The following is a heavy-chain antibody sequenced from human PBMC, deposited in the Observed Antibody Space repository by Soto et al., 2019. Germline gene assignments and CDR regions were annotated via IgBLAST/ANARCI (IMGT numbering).Heavy chain of an antibody. J-gene: IGHJ6*02. D-gene: IGHD3-16*01. CDR1: GYTFTSYG. CDR2: INAYTGNT. Sequence: QVQLVQSGAEVKKPGASVKVSCKASGYTFTSYGFSWVRQAPGQGLEWMGWINAYTGNTNYAQKFQGRVTMTTDTATSTAHMELWSLISDETAVYYCARSWVTGKGGMDVWGQGTTVTVSS. CDR3: ARSWVTGKGGMDV. V-gene: IGHV1-18*04.